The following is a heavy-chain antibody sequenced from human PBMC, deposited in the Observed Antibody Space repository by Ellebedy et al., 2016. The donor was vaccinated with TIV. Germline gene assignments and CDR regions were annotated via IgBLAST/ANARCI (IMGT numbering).Heavy chain of an antibody. CDR1: GFTFSNYG. J-gene: IGHJ5*02. Sequence: GESLKISCAASGFTFSNYGMNWVRQAPGRGLEWLGRIKTRPEGSATEFAPLVKGRFTISRDDSRNSLYLQMNSLRDEDTALYYCVRDRIAVADNWFDPWGQGTLVTVSS. CDR2: IKTRPEGSAT. CDR3: VRDRIAVADNWFDP. V-gene: IGHV3-15*01. D-gene: IGHD6-19*01.